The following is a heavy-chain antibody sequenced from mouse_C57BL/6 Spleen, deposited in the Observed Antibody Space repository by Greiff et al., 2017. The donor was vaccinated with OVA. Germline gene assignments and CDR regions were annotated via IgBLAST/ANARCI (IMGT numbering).Heavy chain of an antibody. CDR2: IDPSDSYT. V-gene: IGHV1-69*01. CDR1: GYTFTSYW. J-gene: IGHJ2*01. Sequence: VKLVESGAELVMPGASVKLSCKASGYTFTSYWMHWVKQRPGQGLEWIGEIDPSDSYTNYNQKFKGKSTLTVDKSSSTAYMQLSSLTSEDSAVYYCARGGGYYFDYWGQGTTLTVSS. CDR3: ARGGGYYFDY.